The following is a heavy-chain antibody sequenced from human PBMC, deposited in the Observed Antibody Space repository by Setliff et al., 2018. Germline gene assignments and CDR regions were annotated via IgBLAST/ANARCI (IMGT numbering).Heavy chain of an antibody. CDR3: ARVIVGGGNTPFDL. V-gene: IGHV3-74*03. CDR1: GFTFCTYW. J-gene: IGHJ4*02. CDR2: IGTDGSGT. D-gene: IGHD2-21*01. Sequence: GGSLRLSCAASGFTFCTYWMHWVRQVPGKGLVWVSRIGTDGSGTEYADSVKGRFTVSRDNAKNTLYLQMNRLRAEDTAVYYCARVIVGGGNTPFDLWGQGTLVTVSS.